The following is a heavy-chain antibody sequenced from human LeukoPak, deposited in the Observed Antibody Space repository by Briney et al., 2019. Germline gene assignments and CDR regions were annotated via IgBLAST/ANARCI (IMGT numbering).Heavy chain of an antibody. CDR2: IIPIFGTA. CDR1: GGTFSSYA. D-gene: IGHD6-19*01. Sequence: SVKVSCKASGGTFSSYAISWVRQAPGQGLEWMGGIIPIFGTANYAQKFQGRVTITADESTSTAYMELRSLRSDDTAVYYCARDVGSLGGWYYPGPSDYWGQGTLVTVSS. V-gene: IGHV1-69*13. J-gene: IGHJ4*02. CDR3: ARDVGSLGGWYYPGPSDY.